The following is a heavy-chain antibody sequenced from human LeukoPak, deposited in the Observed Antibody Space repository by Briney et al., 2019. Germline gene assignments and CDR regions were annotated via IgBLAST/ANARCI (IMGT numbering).Heavy chain of an antibody. CDR1: GFTFSSYA. CDR2: ISGSDSST. J-gene: IGHJ2*01. CDR3: AKEPNSSGWYGFEWYFDL. D-gene: IGHD6-19*01. Sequence: PGGSLRLSCAASGFTFSSYAMSWVRQAPGKGLEWVSAISGSDSSTYYPDSVKGRFTISRDNAKNSLYLQMDSLRAEDTALYYCAKEPNSSGWYGFEWYFDLWGRGTLVTVSS. V-gene: IGHV3-23*01.